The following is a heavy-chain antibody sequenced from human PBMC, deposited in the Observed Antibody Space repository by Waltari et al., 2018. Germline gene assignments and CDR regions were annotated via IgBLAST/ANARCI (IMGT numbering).Heavy chain of an antibody. D-gene: IGHD6-6*01. CDR2: INHSGSN. CDR3: ARGRLSSQLQARGRRGNWFDP. V-gene: IGHV4-34*01. CDR1: GGSFSGYY. Sequence: QVQLQQWGAGLLRASETLSLTCAVYGGSFSGYYWNWIRQPPGKGLEWIGEINHSGSNTYNPSLKSRGTISVDTSKNQFSLKLTSVTAADTSVYYCARGRLSSQLQARGRRGNWFDPWGHGTLVTVSS. J-gene: IGHJ5*02.